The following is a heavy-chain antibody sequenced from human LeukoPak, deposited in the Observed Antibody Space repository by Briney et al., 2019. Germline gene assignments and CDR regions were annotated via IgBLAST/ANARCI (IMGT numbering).Heavy chain of an antibody. CDR3: TRTVYSTTWERWFDP. V-gene: IGHV3-48*04. D-gene: IGHD6-13*01. J-gene: IGHJ5*02. CDR1: GFTFSSYW. Sequence: GGSLRLSCAASGFTFSSYWMSWVRQAPGKGLEWVSYISNTDSPIYYADSVKGRFSISRDNARNSLYLQMNSLRAEDTAVYYCTRTVYSTTWERWFDPWGQGTLVTVSS. CDR2: ISNTDSPI.